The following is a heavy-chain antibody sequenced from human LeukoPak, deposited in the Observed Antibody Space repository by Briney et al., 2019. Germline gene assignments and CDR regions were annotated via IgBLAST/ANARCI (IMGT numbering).Heavy chain of an antibody. V-gene: IGHV1-69*06. D-gene: IGHD5-18*01. Sequence: ASVKVSCKASGGTFSSYAISWVRQAPGQGLEWMGGIIPIFGTANYAQKFQGRVTITADKSTSTAYMELSSLRSEDTAVYYCAREVRGCSYGPPGHYFDYWGQGTLVTVSS. CDR1: GGTFSSYA. CDR2: IIPIFGTA. CDR3: AREVRGCSYGPPGHYFDY. J-gene: IGHJ4*02.